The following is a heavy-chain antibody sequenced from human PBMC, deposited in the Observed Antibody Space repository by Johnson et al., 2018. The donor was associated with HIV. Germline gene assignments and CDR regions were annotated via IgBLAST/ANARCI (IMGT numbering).Heavy chain of an antibody. CDR3: ARAPRYGPDDAFDI. CDR1: GFTFSSYA. J-gene: IGHJ3*02. CDR2: ISYDGSNK. D-gene: IGHD4-17*01. Sequence: QVQLVESGGGVVQPWRSLRLSCAASGFTFSSYAMHWVRQAPGKGLEWVAVISYDGSNKYYADSVKGRFTISRDNSKNTLYLQMNSLRAEDTAVYYCARAPRYGPDDAFDIWGQGTMVTVSS. V-gene: IGHV3-30*14.